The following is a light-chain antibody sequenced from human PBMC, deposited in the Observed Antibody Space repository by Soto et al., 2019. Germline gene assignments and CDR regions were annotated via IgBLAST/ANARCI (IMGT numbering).Light chain of an antibody. J-gene: IGKJ5*01. V-gene: IGKV1-27*01. CDR1: QDISIY. Sequence: DIQMTQSPSSLSASVGDRDTITCRASQDISIYLAWYQQKPGKVPKLLIYSASTLQSGVPSRFSGSGSGTDFTLTISSLQPEDVAIYFCQKFNTAPLTFGQGTRLEIK. CDR2: SAS. CDR3: QKFNTAPLT.